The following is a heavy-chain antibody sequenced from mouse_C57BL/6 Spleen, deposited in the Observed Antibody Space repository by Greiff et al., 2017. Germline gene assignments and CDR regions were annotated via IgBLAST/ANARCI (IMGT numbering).Heavy chain of an antibody. CDR2: ISSGGSYT. J-gene: IGHJ2*01. D-gene: IGHD1-1*01. Sequence: VESGGDLVKPGGSLKLSCAASGFTFSSYGMSWVRQTPDKRLEWVATISSGGSYTYYPDSVKGRFTISRDNAKNTLYLQMSSLKSEDTAMYYCARRGYYYGSRENYFDYWGQGTTLTVSS. CDR1: GFTFSSYG. V-gene: IGHV5-6*02. CDR3: ARRGYYYGSRENYFDY.